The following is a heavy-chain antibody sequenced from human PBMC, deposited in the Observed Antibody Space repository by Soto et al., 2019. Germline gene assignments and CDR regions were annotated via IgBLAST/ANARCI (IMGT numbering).Heavy chain of an antibody. Sequence: QVQIVQSGAEVKKPGASVKVSCEASGYTFSSYGMHWVRQAPGQRLEWMGWINAGKDNTKYSQKFQGRVTITRDTSAITAYMELSSLRSEDTAVYYCARDGAYYYDSSGSYFTWYFDLRGRGTLVTVSS. D-gene: IGHD3-22*01. V-gene: IGHV1-3*01. CDR2: INAGKDNT. CDR1: GYTFSSYG. J-gene: IGHJ2*01. CDR3: ARDGAYYYDSSGSYFTWYFDL.